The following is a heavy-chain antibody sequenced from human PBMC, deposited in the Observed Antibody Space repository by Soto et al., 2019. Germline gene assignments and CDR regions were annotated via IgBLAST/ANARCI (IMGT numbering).Heavy chain of an antibody. CDR1: GFSLSTTRVG. D-gene: IGHD6-19*01. CDR2: IYWDDDK. J-gene: IGHJ4*02. V-gene: IGHV2-5*02. CDR3: AHSVVAGLGYYFDY. Sequence: QITLKESGPTLVKPTQTLTLTCTSSGFSLSTTRVGVGWIRQPPGKALEWLALIYWDDDKRYSPSLKSRLTITKDTSKNQVVLTMTNMDPVDTATYYCAHSVVAGLGYYFDYWGQGTLVTVSS.